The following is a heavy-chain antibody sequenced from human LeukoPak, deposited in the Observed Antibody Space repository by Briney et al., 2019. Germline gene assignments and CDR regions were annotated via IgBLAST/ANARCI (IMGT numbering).Heavy chain of an antibody. Sequence: SGPTLVNPPQPLTLTCTFSGFSLSTSGVGVGWIRQPPGKALEWLALIYWNDDKCYSPSLKSRLTITKATSKNQVVLTMTNMDPVDTATYYCAHSKTPYCSSTSCSRFDPWGQGTLVTVSS. CDR3: AHSKTPYCSSTSCSRFDP. CDR1: GFSLSTSGVG. J-gene: IGHJ5*02. D-gene: IGHD2-2*01. CDR2: IYWNDDK. V-gene: IGHV2-5*01.